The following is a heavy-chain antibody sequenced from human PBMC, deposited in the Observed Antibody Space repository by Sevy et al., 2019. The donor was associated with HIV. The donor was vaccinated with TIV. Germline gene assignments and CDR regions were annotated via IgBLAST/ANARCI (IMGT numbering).Heavy chain of an antibody. J-gene: IGHJ4*02. CDR2: ISSTGSHK. CDR3: AREAGYTTTWSPGNY. D-gene: IGHD5-12*01. Sequence: GGSLRLSCAASGFNFRTHAMHWVRQPPGKGLEWVAVISSTGSHKYYATSVRGRFTISRDNSENTLSLQMNGLRLDDTGLYYCAREAGYTTTWSPGNYWGLGTLVTVSS. CDR1: GFNFRTHA. V-gene: IGHV3-30-3*01.